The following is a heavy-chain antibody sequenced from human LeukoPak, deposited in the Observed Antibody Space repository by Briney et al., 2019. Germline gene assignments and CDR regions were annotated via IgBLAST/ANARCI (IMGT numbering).Heavy chain of an antibody. CDR2: ISWNSDSI. CDR3: AKSALYDSSGYLDY. CDR1: GFTFDDYA. J-gene: IGHJ4*02. Sequence: GRSLRLSCAASGFTFDDYAMHWVRQAPGKGLEWVSGISWNSDSIGYADSVKGRFTISRDNAKNSLYLQMNSLRAEGTALYYCAKSALYDSSGYLDYWGQGTLVTVSS. D-gene: IGHD3-22*01. V-gene: IGHV3-9*01.